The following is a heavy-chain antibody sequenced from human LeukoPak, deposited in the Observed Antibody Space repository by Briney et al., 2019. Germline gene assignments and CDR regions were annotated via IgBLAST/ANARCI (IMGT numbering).Heavy chain of an antibody. CDR3: AMVWGSVDY. CDR2: MNPNSGNA. Sequence: ASVPVTCQATGYTLTSYDIHWLRQPSAQGLAWMGWMNPNSGNAGYAQKFQGRITMTRNTFISTAYMELSGLTSEDTAVYYCAMVWGSVDYWGQGTLVTVSS. V-gene: IGHV1-8*01. CDR1: GYTLTSYD. J-gene: IGHJ4*02. D-gene: IGHD3-10*01.